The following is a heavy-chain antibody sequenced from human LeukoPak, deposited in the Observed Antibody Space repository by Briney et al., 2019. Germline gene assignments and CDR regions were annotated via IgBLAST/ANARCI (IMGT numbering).Heavy chain of an antibody. V-gene: IGHV3-21*01. CDR1: GFTFSGYS. CDR3: ARDGYSSGWNIDY. Sequence: GGSLRLSCAASGFTFSGYSMNWVRQAPGKGLEWVSSISSSSSYIYYADSVKGRFTISRDNAKNSLYLQMNSLRAEDTAVYYCARDGYSSGWNIDYWGQGTLVTVSS. J-gene: IGHJ4*02. D-gene: IGHD6-19*01. CDR2: ISSSSSYI.